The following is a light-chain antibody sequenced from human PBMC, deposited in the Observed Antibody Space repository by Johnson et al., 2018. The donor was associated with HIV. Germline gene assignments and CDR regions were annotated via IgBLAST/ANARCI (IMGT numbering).Light chain of an antibody. J-gene: IGLJ1*01. CDR1: SSNIGNNY. V-gene: IGLV1-51*01. CDR2: DNN. CDR3: GTWDSSLSYV. Sequence: QSVLTQPPSVSAAPGQKVTISCSGSSSNIGNNYVSWYQQLPGTAPKLLIYDNNKRPSGIPDRFSGSKSGTSATLGITGLQTGDEADYYCGTWDSSLSYVFGTGTKVP.